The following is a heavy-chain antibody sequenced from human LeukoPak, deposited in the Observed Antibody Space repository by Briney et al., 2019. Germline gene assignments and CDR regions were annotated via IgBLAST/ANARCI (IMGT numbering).Heavy chain of an antibody. V-gene: IGHV3-30*02. Sequence: TGRSLRLSCAASGFTFSSNGMHWVRQTPGKGLDWVAFTRYDESKTFYGDSVRGRFTISRDNSKNTLYLQMNSLTTDDSAVYYCAKARYSGSPALDFWGQGTLVTVSS. CDR3: AKARYSGSPALDF. J-gene: IGHJ4*02. CDR2: TRYDESKT. CDR1: GFTFSSNG. D-gene: IGHD1-26*01.